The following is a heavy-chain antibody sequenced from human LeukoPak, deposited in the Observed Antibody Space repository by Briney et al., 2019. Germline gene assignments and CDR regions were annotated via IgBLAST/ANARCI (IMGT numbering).Heavy chain of an antibody. CDR1: GFTFISYA. V-gene: IGHV3-23*01. J-gene: IGHJ6*02. CDR3: AKHLHQGSYHDYYYGMDV. CDR2: ISLRGDST. Sequence: GGSLRLPCSASGFTFISYAMSCVRQVPGEGLEGVSGISLRGDSTYYADSEKGRFTGSRDNSRNTLYLQMNSLRADDTALYYCAKHLHQGSYHDYYYGMDVWGQGTTATVSS. D-gene: IGHD1-14*01.